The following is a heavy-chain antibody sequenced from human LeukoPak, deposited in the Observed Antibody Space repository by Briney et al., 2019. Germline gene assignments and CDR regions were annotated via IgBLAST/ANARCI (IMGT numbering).Heavy chain of an antibody. D-gene: IGHD3-22*01. J-gene: IGHJ3*02. CDR3: AKALDASGYSGAFDI. CDR2: ISWSSGAI. Sequence: GRSLRLSCAASGFTFNHYAMHWVRQAPGKGLEWVSGISWSSGAIGYADSVKGRFTISRDNSKNSLYLQMNSLRVEDTALYSCAKALDASGYSGAFDIWGQGTKVTVSS. V-gene: IGHV3-9*01. CDR1: GFTFNHYA.